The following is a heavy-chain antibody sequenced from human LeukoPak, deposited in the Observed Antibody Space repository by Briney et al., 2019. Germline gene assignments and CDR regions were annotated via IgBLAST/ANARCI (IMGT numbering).Heavy chain of an antibody. D-gene: IGHD3-10*01. CDR1: GGSISSYY. J-gene: IGHJ6*03. CDR2: IYYSGST. Sequence: SETLSLTCTVSGGSISSYYWSWIRQPPGKGLEWIGYIYYSGSTNYNPSLKSRVTISVDTSKNQFSLKLSSVTAADTAVYYCARDSPYGPYYYYYYMDVWGKGTTVTVSS. CDR3: ARDSPYGPYYYYYYMDV. V-gene: IGHV4-59*12.